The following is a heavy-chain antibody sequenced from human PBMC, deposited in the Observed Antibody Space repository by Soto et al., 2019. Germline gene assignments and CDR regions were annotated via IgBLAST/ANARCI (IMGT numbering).Heavy chain of an antibody. J-gene: IGHJ4*02. V-gene: IGHV3-23*01. CDR2: ISGSGGST. CDR3: AKDHKFYGYDSSGYPY. CDR1: GFTFSSYA. D-gene: IGHD3-22*01. Sequence: GGSLRLSCVASGFTFSSYAMSWVRQAPGKGLEWVSGISGSGGSTYYADSVKGRFTISRDNSKNTLYLQMNSLRAEDTAVYYCAKDHKFYGYDSSGYPYWGQGTLVTVSS.